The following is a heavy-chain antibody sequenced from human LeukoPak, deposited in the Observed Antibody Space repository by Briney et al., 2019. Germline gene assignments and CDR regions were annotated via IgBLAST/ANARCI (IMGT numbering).Heavy chain of an antibody. CDR2: IYGGTGT. D-gene: IGHD1-26*01. J-gene: IGHJ4*02. Sequence: PGGSLRLSCAASGFTVSNYYMSWLRQAPGKGLEWVSVIYGGTGTYYADSVKGRFTISRDNSKNTVYLQLSSLRVEDTALYHCARDASSGNDFDYWGQGTPVTVSS. CDR3: ARDASSGNDFDY. V-gene: IGHV3-53*01. CDR1: GFTVSNYY.